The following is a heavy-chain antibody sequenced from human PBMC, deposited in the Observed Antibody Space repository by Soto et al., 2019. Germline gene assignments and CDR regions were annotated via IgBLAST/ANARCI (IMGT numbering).Heavy chain of an antibody. CDR2: IYPGDSDT. Sequence: LGESLKISCKGSGYSFTSHWIVWVRQMPGKGLECMGIIYPGDSDTRYSPSFQGQVTISADKSISTAYLQWSSLKASDTALYYCARHQFGSGSYYYYAMDVWGQGTTVTVSS. V-gene: IGHV5-51*01. CDR3: ARHQFGSGSYYYYAMDV. CDR1: GYSFTSHW. J-gene: IGHJ6*02. D-gene: IGHD3-10*01.